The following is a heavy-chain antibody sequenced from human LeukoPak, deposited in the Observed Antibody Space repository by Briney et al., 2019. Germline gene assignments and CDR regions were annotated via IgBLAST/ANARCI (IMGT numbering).Heavy chain of an antibody. V-gene: IGHV1-3*01. CDR3: ARDLGARSLRGP. CDR1: GYTFASYA. D-gene: IGHD6-6*01. Sequence: SVKVSCKASGYTFASYAMHWVRQAPGQRLEWMGWINAGNGNTKYSQKFQGRVTITRDTSASTAYMELSSLRSEDTAVYYCARDLGARSLRGPWGQGTLVTVSS. J-gene: IGHJ5*02. CDR2: INAGNGNT.